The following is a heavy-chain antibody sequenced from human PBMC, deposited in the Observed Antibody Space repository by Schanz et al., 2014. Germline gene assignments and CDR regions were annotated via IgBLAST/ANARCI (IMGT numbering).Heavy chain of an antibody. V-gene: IGHV1-69*02. CDR3: ASSGAGYSSSWDFDY. Sequence: QVQLVQSVAEVKKPGSSVKVSCKASGGTFSTYTISWVRQAPGQGLEWMGRIIPILGIANYAQKFQGRVTITADKSTFTAYMDVSSLRSEDTAVYYCASSGAGYSSSWDFDYWGQGTLVTVSS. CDR2: IIPILGIA. J-gene: IGHJ4*02. D-gene: IGHD6-13*01. CDR1: GGTFSTYT.